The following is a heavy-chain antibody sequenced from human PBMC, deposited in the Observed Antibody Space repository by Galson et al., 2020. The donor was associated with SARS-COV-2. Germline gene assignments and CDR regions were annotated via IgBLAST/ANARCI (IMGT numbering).Heavy chain of an antibody. Sequence: SETLSLTCGVYGGSFSTFYWNWIRQPPGKGLEWIGEGHRSGTTNYNPSLKSRVTISLDTSKNQFSLKLSSVTAADTAVYYCARGGYNSSTPSYYHYMDVWGKGTTVIVSS. CDR3: ARGGYNSSTPSYYHYMDV. J-gene: IGHJ6*03. CDR1: GGSFSTFY. V-gene: IGHV4-34*01. D-gene: IGHD6-6*01. CDR2: GHRSGTT.